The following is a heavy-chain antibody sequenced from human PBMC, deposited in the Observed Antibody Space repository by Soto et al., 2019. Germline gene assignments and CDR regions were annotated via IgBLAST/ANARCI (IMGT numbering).Heavy chain of an antibody. J-gene: IGHJ3*02. Sequence: ASETLSLTCSVSGGSINSGDYYWSWIRQRPGKGLEWIGYIYYSGSTSYNPSLKSRLTISVDTSENQFSLKLNSVTAADTAVYYCAREVVVVVAATNHDTFDIWGQGTMVTVSS. CDR1: GGSINSGDYY. D-gene: IGHD2-15*01. CDR2: IYYSGST. V-gene: IGHV4-31*03. CDR3: AREVVVVVAATNHDTFDI.